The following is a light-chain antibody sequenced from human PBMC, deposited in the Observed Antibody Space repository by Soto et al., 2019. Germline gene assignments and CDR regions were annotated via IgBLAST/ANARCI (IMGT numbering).Light chain of an antibody. CDR1: QSVSYSY. CDR3: QQYGSSPPWT. CDR2: GAS. Sequence: EIVLTQSPGTLSLSPGERATLSCRASQSVSYSYLAWFQQTPGQAPRLLIYGASSRATGIPDRFSGRGSGTDFTLTISRLEPEDFAVYYCQQYGSSPPWTFGQGTKVEIK. V-gene: IGKV3-20*01. J-gene: IGKJ1*01.